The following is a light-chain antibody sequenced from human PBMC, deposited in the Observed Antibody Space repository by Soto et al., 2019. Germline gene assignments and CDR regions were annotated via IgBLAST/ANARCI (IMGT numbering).Light chain of an antibody. J-gene: IGLJ3*02. V-gene: IGLV2-14*01. Sequence: SVLTQPASVSGSPGQSITISCTGTSTDIGVYNHVSWYQQHPGKAPKVMIYEVTNRPSGVSNRFSGSKSGDTASLTISGLQSEDEADYYCSSYTTSATLVFGGGTKVTVL. CDR2: EVT. CDR1: STDIGVYNH. CDR3: SSYTTSATLV.